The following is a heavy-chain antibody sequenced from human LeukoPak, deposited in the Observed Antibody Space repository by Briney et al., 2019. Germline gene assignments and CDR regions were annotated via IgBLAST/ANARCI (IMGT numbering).Heavy chain of an antibody. J-gene: IGHJ4*02. V-gene: IGHV3-30*18. CDR1: GFTFSSYS. Sequence: GGSLRLSCAASGFTFSSYSMHWVRQAPGKGLEWVAVISYDGSNKYYADSVKGRFTISRDNSKNTLYLQMNSLRAEDTAVYYCAKFVHSYGYNYWGQGTLVTVSS. CDR2: ISYDGSNK. D-gene: IGHD5-18*01. CDR3: AKFVHSYGYNY.